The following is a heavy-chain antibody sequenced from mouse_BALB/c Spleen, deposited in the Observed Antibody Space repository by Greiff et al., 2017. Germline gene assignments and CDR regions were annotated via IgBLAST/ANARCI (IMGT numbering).Heavy chain of an antibody. CDR2: ISYDGSN. Sequence: EVQLVESGPGLVKPSQSLSLTCSVTGYSITSGYYWNWIRQFPGNKLEWMGYISYDGSNNYNPSLKNRISITRDTSMNQFFLKLNSVTTEDTATYYCARECYYAAYWGQGTLVTVSA. CDR3: ARECYYAAY. V-gene: IGHV3-6*02. J-gene: IGHJ3*01. CDR1: GYSITSGYY. D-gene: IGHD1-1*01.